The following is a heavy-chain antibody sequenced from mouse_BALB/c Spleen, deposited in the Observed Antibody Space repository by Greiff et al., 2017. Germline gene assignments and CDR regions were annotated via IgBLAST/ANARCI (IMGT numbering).Heavy chain of an antibody. Sequence: EVQLVESGGGLVKPGGSLKLSCAASGFAFSSYDMSWVRQTPEKRLEWVAYISSDGGSTYYPDTVKGRFTISRDNAKNTLYLQMSSLKSEDTAMSYCATDSYAMDYWGQGTTVTVSS. CDR1: GFAFSSYD. J-gene: IGHJ4*01. CDR3: ATDSYAMDY. CDR2: ISSDGGST. V-gene: IGHV5-12-1*01.